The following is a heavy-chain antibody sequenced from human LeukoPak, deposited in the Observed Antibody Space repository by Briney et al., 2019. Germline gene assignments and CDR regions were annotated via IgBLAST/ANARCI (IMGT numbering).Heavy chain of an antibody. V-gene: IGHV3-7*01. CDR2: IKHGGSEK. Sequence: PGGSLRLSCAASGFTFSSYWMSWVRQAPGKGLEWVANIKHGGSEKYYVDSVKGRFTISRDNAKNSLYLQMNSLRAEDTAVYYCARVRIYSNYYYYYMDVWGKGTTVTVSS. D-gene: IGHD4-11*01. CDR3: ARVRIYSNYYYYYMDV. CDR1: GFTFSSYW. J-gene: IGHJ6*03.